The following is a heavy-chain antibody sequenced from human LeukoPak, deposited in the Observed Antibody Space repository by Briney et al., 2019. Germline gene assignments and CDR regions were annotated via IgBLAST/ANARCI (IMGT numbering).Heavy chain of an antibody. CDR1: VYTFTSYY. J-gene: IGHJ3*02. D-gene: IGHD5-24*01. CDR2: INPSGGST. Sequence: ASVKVSCKASVYTFTSYYMHWVRQAPGQGLERMGIINPSGGSTSYAQKFRGRVTMTRDTSTSTVYMELSSLRSEDTAVYYCARVDGYQVNAFDIWGQGTMVTVSS. V-gene: IGHV1-46*01. CDR3: ARVDGYQVNAFDI.